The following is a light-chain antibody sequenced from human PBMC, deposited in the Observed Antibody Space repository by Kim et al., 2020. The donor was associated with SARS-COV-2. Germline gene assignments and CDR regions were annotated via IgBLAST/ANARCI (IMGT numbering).Light chain of an antibody. V-gene: IGKV3-20*01. CDR2: DAS. CDR1: QSVISSY. CDR3: QQYGGSPLT. Sequence: SAGERATRSCRASQSVISSYLAWYQQRPGQAPRLLIYDASSRATGIPDRCSGSGSGTDFTLTISGLETEDFAVYYCQQYGGSPLTFGGGTKVDIK. J-gene: IGKJ4*01.